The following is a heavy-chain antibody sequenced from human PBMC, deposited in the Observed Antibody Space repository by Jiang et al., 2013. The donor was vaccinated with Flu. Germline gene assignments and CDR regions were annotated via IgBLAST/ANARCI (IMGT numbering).Heavy chain of an antibody. Sequence: GAEVKKPGESLRISCKGSGYSFTSYWISWVRQMPGKGLEWMGRIDPSDSYTNYSPSYQGHVTISADKSISTAYLQWSSLKASDTAMYYCAALRRGYCSGGSCYSEDYWGQGTLVTVSS. V-gene: IGHV5-10-1*01. CDR1: GYSFTSYW. CDR2: IDPSDSYT. J-gene: IGHJ4*02. CDR3: AALRRGYCSGGSCYSEDY. D-gene: IGHD2-15*01.